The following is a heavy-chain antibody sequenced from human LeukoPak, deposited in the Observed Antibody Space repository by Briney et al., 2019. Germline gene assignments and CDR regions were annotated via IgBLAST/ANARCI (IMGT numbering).Heavy chain of an antibody. Sequence: SEALSLTCTVSGGSISRSRYYWGWIRQPPGKGLEWIGSIYYSGSTYYNPSLKCRVTISVDTSKNQFSLKLSSVTAADTAVYYCYGYSSGWYGDYWGQGTLVTVSS. D-gene: IGHD6-19*01. CDR1: GGSISRSRYY. V-gene: IGHV4-39*01. J-gene: IGHJ4*02. CDR3: YGYSSGWYGDY. CDR2: IYYSGST.